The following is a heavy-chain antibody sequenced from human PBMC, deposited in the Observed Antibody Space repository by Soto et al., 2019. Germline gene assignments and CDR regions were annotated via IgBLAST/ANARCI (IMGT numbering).Heavy chain of an antibody. CDR1: GGSFSGYY. Sequence: QVQLQQWGAGLLKPSETLSLTCAVYGGSFSGYYWSWIRQPPGKGLEWIGEINHSGSTNYNPSLKRRVTISVDTSKNQFSLKLSSVTAADTAVYYCARGRRAVAGTFDYWGQGTLVTVSS. CDR3: ARGRRAVAGTFDY. J-gene: IGHJ4*02. V-gene: IGHV4-34*01. D-gene: IGHD6-19*01. CDR2: INHSGST.